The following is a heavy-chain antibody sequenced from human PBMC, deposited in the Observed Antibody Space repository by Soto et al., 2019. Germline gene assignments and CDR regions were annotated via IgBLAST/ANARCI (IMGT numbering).Heavy chain of an antibody. J-gene: IGHJ4*02. CDR2: IIPAYGHT. D-gene: IGHD3-10*01. V-gene: IGHV1-3*01. CDR3: TSCPGEWSSHEEKPCLYFDY. Sequence: QVHLVQSGTEVKKPGASVRVSCKASGFSFTTYAIHWVRQAPGQTLEWMGWIIPAYGHTKNSQTFQGRVTFTRDTSANTVFIELSGLRSEDTAVYYCTSCPGEWSSHEEKPCLYFDYWGQGTLITVSS. CDR1: GFSFTTYA.